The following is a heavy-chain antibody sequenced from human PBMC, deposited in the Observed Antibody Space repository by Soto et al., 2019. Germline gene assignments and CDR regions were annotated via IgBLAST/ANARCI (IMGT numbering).Heavy chain of an antibody. CDR1: GFSFSTSGMG. CDR3: AHIPPATVTTSAEYFQH. CDR2: IYWDDDK. V-gene: IGHV2-5*02. J-gene: IGHJ1*01. D-gene: IGHD4-17*01. Sequence: QITLKESGPTLVKPTQTLTLTCTFSGFSFSTSGMGVGWIRQPPGKALEWLALIYWDDDKRYSPSLKSRLAVTKDTSKTQVVLTMTNMDPVDTATYYCAHIPPATVTTSAEYFQHWGQGTLVTVSS.